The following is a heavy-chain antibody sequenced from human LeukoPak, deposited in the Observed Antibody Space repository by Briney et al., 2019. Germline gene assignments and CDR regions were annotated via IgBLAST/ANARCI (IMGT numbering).Heavy chain of an antibody. Sequence: GGSLRLSCAASGFTFSSYGMHWVRQAPGKGLEWVAFIRYEGSNKYYADSVKGRFTISRDNSKNTLYLQMNSLRAEDTAVYYCANPGGSGPDWGQGTLVTVSS. CDR2: IRYEGSNK. CDR3: ANPGGSGPD. V-gene: IGHV3-30*02. CDR1: GFTFSSYG. J-gene: IGHJ4*02. D-gene: IGHD2-15*01.